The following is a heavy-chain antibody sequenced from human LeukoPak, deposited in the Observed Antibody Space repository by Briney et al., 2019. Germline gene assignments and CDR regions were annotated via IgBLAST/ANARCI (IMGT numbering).Heavy chain of an antibody. V-gene: IGHV4-31*03. D-gene: IGHD3-16*02. Sequence: PSETLSLTCTVSGDSISSGGYYWSWIRQHPGKGLEWIGYIYYSGSTYYNPSLKSRVTISVDTSKNQFSLKLSSVTAADTAVYYCARANPPDYVWGSYRYLYFDYWGQGTLVTVSS. CDR3: ARANPPDYVWGSYRYLYFDY. CDR1: GDSISSGGYY. CDR2: IYYSGST. J-gene: IGHJ4*02.